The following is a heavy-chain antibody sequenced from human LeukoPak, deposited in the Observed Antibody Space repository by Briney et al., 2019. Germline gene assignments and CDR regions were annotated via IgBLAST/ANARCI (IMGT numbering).Heavy chain of an antibody. CDR3: ARGGDSGSFFDY. V-gene: IGHV3-74*01. CDR1: GFTFSRYW. Sequence: GGSLRLSCVASGFTFSRYWMHWVRQAPGKGLVWVSRINSDGRSTNYADSVKGRFTISRDNAKNSLYLQMNSLRAEDMALYYCARGGDSGSFFDYWGQGTLVTVSS. D-gene: IGHD1-26*01. J-gene: IGHJ4*02. CDR2: INSDGRST.